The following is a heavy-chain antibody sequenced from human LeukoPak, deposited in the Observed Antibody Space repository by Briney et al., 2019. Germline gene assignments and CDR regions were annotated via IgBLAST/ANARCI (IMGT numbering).Heavy chain of an antibody. CDR2: IYYTGST. CDR3: ARATVTLLDY. Sequence: PSETLSLTCSVSGGSISGYYWSWIRQPPGKGLEWIGYIYYTGSTNYNPSLRSRVTMSVDTSKNQFSLRLSSVTAADTALYYCARATVTLLDYWGQGTLVTVSS. CDR1: GGSISGYY. J-gene: IGHJ4*02. V-gene: IGHV4-59*01. D-gene: IGHD4-17*01.